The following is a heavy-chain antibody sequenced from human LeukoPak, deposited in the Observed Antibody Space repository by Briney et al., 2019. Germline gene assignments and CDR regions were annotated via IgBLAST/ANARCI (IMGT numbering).Heavy chain of an antibody. D-gene: IGHD3-22*01. J-gene: IGHJ4*02. CDR1: GYTFTGYY. V-gene: IGHV1-2*06. CDR2: INPNSGGT. Sequence: ASVKVSCKASGYTFTGYYMHWVRQAPGQGLEWMGRINPNSGGTNYAQKLQGRVTMTTDTSTSTAYMELRSLRSDDTAVYYCARGGSYYDSSGPDRYWGQGTLVTVSS. CDR3: ARGGSYYDSSGPDRY.